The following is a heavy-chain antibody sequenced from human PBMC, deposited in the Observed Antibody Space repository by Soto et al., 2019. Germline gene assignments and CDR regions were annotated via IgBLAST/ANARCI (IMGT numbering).Heavy chain of an antibody. CDR3: ARAGPAARGDYYYGMDV. CDR1: GGSFSGYY. J-gene: IGHJ6*02. D-gene: IGHD2-2*01. CDR2: INHSGST. Sequence: QVQLQQWGAGLLKPSETLSLTCAVYGGSFSGYYWSWIRQPPGKGLEWIGEINHSGSTNYNPSLKSRVTISVDTSKNQFPLKLSSVTAADTAVYYCARAGPAARGDYYYGMDVWGQGTTVTVSS. V-gene: IGHV4-34*01.